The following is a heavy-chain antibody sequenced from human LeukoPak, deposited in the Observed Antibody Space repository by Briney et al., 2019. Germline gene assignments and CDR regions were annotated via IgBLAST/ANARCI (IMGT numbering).Heavy chain of an antibody. D-gene: IGHD6-19*01. CDR3: ARSSGSGWSFFDY. CDR1: GYGFPNYW. CDR2: IYPTDSDA. V-gene: IGHV5-51*01. J-gene: IGHJ4*02. Sequence: HGESLKISCNGSGYGFPNYWIGWVRPMPGKGLEWLGIIYPTDSDARYNPSFEGQVTLSADKSISTAYLQWNSLKASDTAMYYCARSSGSGWSFFDYWGQGTLVTVSS.